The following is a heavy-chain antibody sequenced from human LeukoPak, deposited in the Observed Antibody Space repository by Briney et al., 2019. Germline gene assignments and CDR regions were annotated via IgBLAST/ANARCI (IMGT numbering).Heavy chain of an antibody. CDR2: IGGSGGST. Sequence: GGSLRLSCAASGFTFSSYGMSWVRQAPGKGLEWVAGIGGSGGSTYYADSVKGRFTISSDNSRNTLYLQMNSLRAEDTAGYYCAKDRRVSGWSPFDLWGRGPLDSVPS. CDR3: AKDRRVSGWSPFDL. D-gene: IGHD6-19*01. V-gene: IGHV3-23*01. J-gene: IGHJ4*02. CDR1: GFTFSSYG.